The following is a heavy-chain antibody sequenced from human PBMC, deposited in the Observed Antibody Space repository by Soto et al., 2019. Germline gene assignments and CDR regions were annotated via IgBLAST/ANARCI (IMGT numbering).Heavy chain of an antibody. CDR2: INAGNGIT. V-gene: IGHV1-3*01. J-gene: IGHJ4*02. CDR3: ARGGQWLVLGY. D-gene: IGHD6-19*01. Sequence: ASVKVSCKASGYTFTSYAMHWVRQAPGQRLEWMGWINAGNGITKYSQKFQGRVTITRDTSASTAYMELSSLRSEDTAVYYCARGGQWLVLGYWGQGTLVTVSS. CDR1: GYTFTSYA.